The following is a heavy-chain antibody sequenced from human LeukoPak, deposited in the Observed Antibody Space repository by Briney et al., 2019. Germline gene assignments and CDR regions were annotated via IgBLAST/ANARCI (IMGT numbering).Heavy chain of an antibody. CDR3: ARGYSSGWYSYWYFDL. V-gene: IGHV3-23*01. D-gene: IGHD6-19*01. CDR1: GFIFSNYA. Sequence: GGSLRLSCAASGFIFSNYAMTWVRQAPGKGLQWVSTITSGGNTYYADSVKGRFTISRDNSKNTLYLQMNSLRAEDTAVYYCARGYSSGWYSYWYFDLWGRGTLVTVSS. J-gene: IGHJ2*01. CDR2: ITSGGNT.